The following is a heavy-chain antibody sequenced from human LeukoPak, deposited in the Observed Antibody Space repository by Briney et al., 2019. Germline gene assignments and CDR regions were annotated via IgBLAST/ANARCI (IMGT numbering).Heavy chain of an antibody. J-gene: IGHJ4*02. V-gene: IGHV3-11*01. CDR1: GFTFSDYY. Sequence: GGSLRLSCAASGFTFSDYYMSWIRQAPGKGLEWVSYISSSGSTIYYADSVKGRFTISRDNAKISLYLQMNSLRAEDTAVYYCARSESSSWELDFWGQGTLVTVSS. CDR3: ARSESSSWELDF. D-gene: IGHD6-13*01. CDR2: ISSSGSTI.